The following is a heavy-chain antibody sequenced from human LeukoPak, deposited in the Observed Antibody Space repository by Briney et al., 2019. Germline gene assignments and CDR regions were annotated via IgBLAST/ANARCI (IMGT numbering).Heavy chain of an antibody. CDR3: AREPDYGDQYYYYYYGMDV. D-gene: IGHD4-17*01. CDR1: GYTFTSYY. CDR2: INPSGGST. Sequence: ASVKVSCKASGYTFTSYYMHWVRQAPGQGLEWMGIINPSGGSTSYAQKFQGRVTMTRDTSTSTVYMELSSLRSEDTAVYYCAREPDYGDQYYYYYYGMDVWGQGTTVTVSS. J-gene: IGHJ6*02. V-gene: IGHV1-46*01.